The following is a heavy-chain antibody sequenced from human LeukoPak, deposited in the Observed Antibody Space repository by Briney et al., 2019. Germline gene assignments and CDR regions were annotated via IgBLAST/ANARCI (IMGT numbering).Heavy chain of an antibody. CDR2: ISWNSGSI. CDR3: AKGIAAAAAFDAFDI. J-gene: IGHJ3*02. Sequence: PGRSLRLSCAASGLTFDDYAMHWVRQAPGKGLEWVSGISWNSGSIGYADSVKGRFTISRDNAENSLYLQMNSLRAEDMALYYCAKGIAAAAAFDAFDIWGQGTMVTVSS. D-gene: IGHD6-13*01. V-gene: IGHV3-9*03. CDR1: GLTFDDYA.